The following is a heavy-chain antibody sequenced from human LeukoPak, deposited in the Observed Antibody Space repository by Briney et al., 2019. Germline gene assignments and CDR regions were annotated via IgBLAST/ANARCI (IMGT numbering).Heavy chain of an antibody. CDR1: GGSISSYY. Sequence: SETLSLTCTVSGGSISSYYWSWIRQPPGKGLEWIGYIYYSGSTNYNPSLKSRVTISVDTSKNQFSLKLSSVTAADTAVYYCARAVYSYGYRWFDPWGQGTLVTVSS. CDR2: IYYSGST. CDR3: ARAVYSYGYRWFDP. J-gene: IGHJ5*02. V-gene: IGHV4-59*01. D-gene: IGHD5-18*01.